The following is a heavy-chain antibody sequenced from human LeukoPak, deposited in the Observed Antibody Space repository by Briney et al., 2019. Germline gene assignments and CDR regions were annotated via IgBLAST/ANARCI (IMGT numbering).Heavy chain of an antibody. CDR2: INSDGRST. CDR1: GFTFSSYG. CDR3: ARDPDSSGWSSIEY. J-gene: IGHJ4*02. Sequence: GGSLRLSCAASGFTFSSYGMHWVRQAPGKGLVWVSRINSDGRSTNYADSVKGRFTISRDNAKNTLYLQMNSLRAEDTAVYYCARDPDSSGWSSIEYWGQGTLVTVSS. D-gene: IGHD6-19*01. V-gene: IGHV3-74*01.